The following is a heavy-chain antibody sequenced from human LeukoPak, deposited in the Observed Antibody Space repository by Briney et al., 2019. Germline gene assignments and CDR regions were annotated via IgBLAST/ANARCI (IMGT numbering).Heavy chain of an antibody. J-gene: IGHJ4*02. CDR1: GGSISSSSYY. CDR2: IYYSGST. CDR3: SGGTKLNDY. V-gene: IGHV4-39*01. Sequence: PSETLSLTCTVSGGSISSSSYYWGWIRQPPGKGLEWVGSIYYSGSTYYTPSIKSRVTISVDTSKNRFSLKLVSVTAADTAVYYCSGGTKLNDYWGQGNGVTVSS. D-gene: IGHD2-15*01.